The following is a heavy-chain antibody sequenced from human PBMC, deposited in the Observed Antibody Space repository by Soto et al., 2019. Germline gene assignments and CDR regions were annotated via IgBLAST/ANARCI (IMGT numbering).Heavy chain of an antibody. CDR2: IILIFGTA. V-gene: IGHV1-69*13. CDR3: ARDGGYESGY. Sequence: SVKVSCKASGGTFSSYAISWVRQAPGQGLEWMGGIILIFGTANYAQKFQGRVTITADESTSTAYMELRSLRSDDTAVYYCARDGGYESGYWGQGTLVTVSS. D-gene: IGHD3-22*01. CDR1: GGTFSSYA. J-gene: IGHJ4*02.